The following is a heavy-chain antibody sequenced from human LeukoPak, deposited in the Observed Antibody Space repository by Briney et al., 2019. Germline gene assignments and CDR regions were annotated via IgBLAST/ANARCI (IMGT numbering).Heavy chain of an antibody. D-gene: IGHD5-18*01. Sequence: GGSLRLSCAASGFTFDDYAMHWVRQAPGKGLEWVSGISWNSGSIGYADSVKGRFTISRDNAKNSLYLQMNSLRAEDTALYYGEKEKGQLWFPLDYGGRGTLVTVSS. CDR3: EKEKGQLWFPLDY. J-gene: IGHJ4*02. V-gene: IGHV3-9*01. CDR2: ISWNSGSI. CDR1: GFTFDDYA.